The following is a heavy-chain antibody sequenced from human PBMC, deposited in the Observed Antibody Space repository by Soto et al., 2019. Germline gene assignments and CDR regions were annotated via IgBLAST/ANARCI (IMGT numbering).Heavy chain of an antibody. CDR3: ARDLAVVTASGWFDP. J-gene: IGHJ5*02. V-gene: IGHV1-69*05. Sequence: QVQLVQSGAEVKKPGSSVKVSCKASGGTFSSYAISWVRQAPGQGLEWMGGIIPIFGTANYAQKFQGTVTITPDESTRTAYMELSSLRSEDTAVYYCARDLAVVTASGWFDPWGQGTLVTVSS. CDR2: IIPIFGTA. D-gene: IGHD2-21*02. CDR1: GGTFSSYA.